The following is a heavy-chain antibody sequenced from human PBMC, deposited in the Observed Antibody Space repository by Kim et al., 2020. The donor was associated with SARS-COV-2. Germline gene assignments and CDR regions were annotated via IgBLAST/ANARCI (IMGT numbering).Heavy chain of an antibody. V-gene: IGHV3-23*01. CDR3: EKDGRDCYNLFDF. D-gene: IGHD2-21*01. Sequence: PDSVEGRITISRDTSKITMYLQVNTVGSEDTAVNYCEKDGRDCYNLFDFWGQGTLVTVSS. J-gene: IGHJ4*02.